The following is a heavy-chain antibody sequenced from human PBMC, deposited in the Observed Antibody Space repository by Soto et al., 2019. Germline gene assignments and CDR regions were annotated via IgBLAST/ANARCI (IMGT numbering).Heavy chain of an antibody. V-gene: IGHV1-18*01. J-gene: IGHJ3*02. CDR2: ISTFNGKT. CDR3: ARLLTEGATFREDAFDI. Sequence: QLVQSGGEVKKPGASVKVSCRSSRYTFTSHGISWVRQAPGQGLEWMGWISTFNGKTDYAQKFQDRVTMTADTRTNTVYMEVRSLRSDDTAVYYCARLLTEGATFREDAFDIWDPGTKVTVSS. D-gene: IGHD1-26*01. CDR1: RYTFTSHG.